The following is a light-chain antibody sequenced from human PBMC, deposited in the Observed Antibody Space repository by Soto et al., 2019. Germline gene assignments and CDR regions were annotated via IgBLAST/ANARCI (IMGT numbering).Light chain of an antibody. V-gene: IGKV3-15*01. J-gene: IGKJ1*01. CDR1: QSVSSN. Sequence: EKVMTQSPATLSVSPGERATLSCRASQSVSSNLAWYQQKPGQAPRLLIYGASTRATGIPARFSGSGSGTEFTLTISSLQSEDFATYYCQQSYKTPRTFGQGTRVEI. CDR3: QQSYKTPRT. CDR2: GAS.